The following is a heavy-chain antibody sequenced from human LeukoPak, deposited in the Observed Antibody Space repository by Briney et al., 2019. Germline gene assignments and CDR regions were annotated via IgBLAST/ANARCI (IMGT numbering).Heavy chain of an antibody. Sequence: GGSLKLSCAASGFTFSGSAMHWVRQAPGQGLEWMGWINPNSGGTNYAQKFQGRVTMTRDTSISTAYMELSRLRSDDTAVYYCARVRLLFGKDYWGQGTLVTVSS. CDR1: GFTFSGSA. CDR3: ARVRLLFGKDY. V-gene: IGHV1-2*02. CDR2: INPNSGGT. D-gene: IGHD3-3*01. J-gene: IGHJ4*02.